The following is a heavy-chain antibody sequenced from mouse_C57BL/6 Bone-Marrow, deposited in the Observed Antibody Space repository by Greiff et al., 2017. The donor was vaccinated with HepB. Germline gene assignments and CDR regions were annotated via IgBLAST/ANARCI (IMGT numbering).Heavy chain of an antibody. V-gene: IGHV1-7*01. CDR3: AAIYDGYPSYAMDY. CDR1: GYTFTSYW. CDR2: INPSSGYT. D-gene: IGHD2-3*01. J-gene: IGHJ4*01. Sequence: VQLVESGAELAKPGASVKLSCKASGYTFTSYWMHWVKQRPGQGLEWIGYINPSSGYTKYNQKFKDKATLTADKSSSTAYMQLSSLTYEDSAVYYCAAIYDGYPSYAMDYWGQGTSVTVSS.